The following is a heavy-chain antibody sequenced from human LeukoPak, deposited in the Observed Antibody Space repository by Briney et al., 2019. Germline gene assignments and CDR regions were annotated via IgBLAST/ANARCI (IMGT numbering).Heavy chain of an antibody. CDR2: INHGGST. CDR3: AARSIAAAGRLDY. V-gene: IGHV4-34*01. D-gene: IGHD6-13*01. J-gene: IGHJ4*02. CDR1: GGSFSGYY. Sequence: SETLSLTCAVYGGSFSGYYWSWIRQPPGKGLEWIGEINHGGSTNYNPSLKSRVTISVDTSKNQFSLKLSSVTAADTAVYYCAARSIAAAGRLDYWGQGTLVTVSS.